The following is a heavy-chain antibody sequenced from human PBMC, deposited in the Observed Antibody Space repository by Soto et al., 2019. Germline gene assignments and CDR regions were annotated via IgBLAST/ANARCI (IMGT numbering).Heavy chain of an antibody. V-gene: IGHV4-59*08. CDR3: ARRRGGGVIDP. CDR2: IYYSGST. CDR1: GGSIGSYY. D-gene: IGHD3-16*01. J-gene: IGHJ5*02. Sequence: PSETLSLTCTVSGGSIGSYYWSWIRQPPGKGLEWIGYIYYSGSTNYNPSLKSRVTISVDTSKNQFSLKLSSVTAADTAVYYCARRRGGGVIDPWGQGTLVTVSS.